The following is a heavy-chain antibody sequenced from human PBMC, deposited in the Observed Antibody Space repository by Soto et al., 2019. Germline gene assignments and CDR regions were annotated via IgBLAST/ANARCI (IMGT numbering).Heavy chain of an antibody. CDR3: ARIVRPYYDSSGPGGLSPSDYYYYGMDV. V-gene: IGHV2-5*02. CDR1: GFSLSTSGVG. D-gene: IGHD3-22*01. Sequence: SGPTLVNPTQTLTLTCTFSGFSLSTSGVGVGWIRQPPGKALEWLALIYWDDDKRYSPSLKSRLTISKDTSKNQVVLTMTNMDPVDTATYYCARIVRPYYDSSGPGGLSPSDYYYYGMDVWGQGTTVTVSS. J-gene: IGHJ6*02. CDR2: IYWDDDK.